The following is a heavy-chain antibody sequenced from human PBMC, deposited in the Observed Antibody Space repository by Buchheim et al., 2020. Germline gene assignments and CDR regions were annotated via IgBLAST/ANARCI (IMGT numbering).Heavy chain of an antibody. J-gene: IGHJ4*02. CDR3: ARDGVAVAGSGYFDY. D-gene: IGHD6-19*01. Sequence: QVQLVESGGGVVQPGRSLRLSCAASGFTFSSYGMHWVRQAPGKGLEWVAVIWYDGSNKYYADSVKGRFTISRDNSKNTLYLQMNRLRAEDTAVYYCARDGVAVAGSGYFDYWGQGTL. CDR1: GFTFSSYG. V-gene: IGHV3-33*01. CDR2: IWYDGSNK.